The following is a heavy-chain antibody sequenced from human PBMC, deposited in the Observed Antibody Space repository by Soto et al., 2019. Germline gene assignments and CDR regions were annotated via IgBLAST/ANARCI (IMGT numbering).Heavy chain of an antibody. V-gene: IGHV3-72*01. CDR3: AKHLEYTPSDGMDV. CDR2: SRDKAQGYST. Sequence: EVQLVESGGGLVQPGGSLRLSCAGSGFTLSDHYIDWVRQAPGKGLEWVGRSRDKAQGYSTAYAASVKGRFTTSRDESKNSVYLQMNSLQVEDTAIYYCAKHLEYTPSDGMDVWGQGTTVTVSS. J-gene: IGHJ6*02. D-gene: IGHD2-2*02. CDR1: GFTLSDHY.